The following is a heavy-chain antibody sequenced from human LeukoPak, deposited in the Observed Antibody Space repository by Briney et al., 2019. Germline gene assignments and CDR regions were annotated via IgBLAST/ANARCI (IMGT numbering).Heavy chain of an antibody. V-gene: IGHV3-23*01. CDR3: ARNQGTMVRGAVDY. D-gene: IGHD3-10*01. J-gene: IGHJ4*02. CDR1: GFTFSSYG. CDR2: ISGSGDRT. Sequence: GGSLRLSCAASGFTFSSYGMSWVRQAPGKGLEWVSVISGSGDRTYYADSVKGRFTISRDNSKNTPYLQMNSLRAEDTAVYYCARNQGTMVRGAVDYWGQGTLVTVSS.